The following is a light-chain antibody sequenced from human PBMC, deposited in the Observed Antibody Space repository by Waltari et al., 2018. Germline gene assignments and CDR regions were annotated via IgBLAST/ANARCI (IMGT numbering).Light chain of an antibody. CDR2: EVT. CDR1: SSDVGTYNF. Sequence: QSALTQPPSASGSPGQSVTISCTGSSSDVGTYNFVSWYQQHPRKAPKLMIYEVTKRPSGFPDRFSGSKSGNTASLSVSGLQAEDEADYYCTSYAGSDKLLFGGGTKLTVL. CDR3: TSYAGSDKLL. J-gene: IGLJ3*02. V-gene: IGLV2-8*01.